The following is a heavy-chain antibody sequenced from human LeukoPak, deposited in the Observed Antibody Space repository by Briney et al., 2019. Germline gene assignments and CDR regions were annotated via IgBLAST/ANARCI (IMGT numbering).Heavy chain of an antibody. D-gene: IGHD3-22*01. CDR1: GFTFSSYS. V-gene: IGHV3-21*01. Sequence: GGSLRLSCTASGFTFSSYSMNWVRQAPGKGLEWVSSISSSSSYIYYADSAKGRFTISRDNAKNSLYLQMNSLRAEDTAVYYCARDIRLGGYPQNAFDIWGKGTMVTVSS. J-gene: IGHJ3*02. CDR3: ARDIRLGGYPQNAFDI. CDR2: ISSSSSYI.